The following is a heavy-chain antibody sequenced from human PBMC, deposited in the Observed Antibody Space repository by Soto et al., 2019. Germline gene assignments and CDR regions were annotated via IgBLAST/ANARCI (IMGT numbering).Heavy chain of an antibody. CDR2: ISGSGGST. CDR3: AKAGAYYYGSGSYYPYDAFDI. Sequence: GGSLRLSCAASGFTFSGYAMSWVRQAPGKGLEWVSAISGSGGSTYYADSVKGRFTISRDNSKNTLYLQMNSLRAEDTAVYYCAKAGAYYYGSGSYYPYDAFDIWGQGTMVTVSS. D-gene: IGHD3-10*01. CDR1: GFTFSGYA. J-gene: IGHJ3*02. V-gene: IGHV3-23*01.